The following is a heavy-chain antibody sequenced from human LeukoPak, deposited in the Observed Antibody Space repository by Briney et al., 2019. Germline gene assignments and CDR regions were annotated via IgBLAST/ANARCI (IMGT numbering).Heavy chain of an antibody. V-gene: IGHV3-20*04. J-gene: IGHJ4*02. Sequence: GGSLRLSCAASGFNFDDYVMSWVRQAPGKGLEWVSGINWNGGSRGYADSVKGRFTISRDNAKNSLYLQMSSLRAEDTAIYYCATYRQVMLPFESWGQGTLVTVSS. CDR3: ATYRQVMLPFES. CDR1: GFNFDDYV. D-gene: IGHD5-18*01. CDR2: INWNGGSR.